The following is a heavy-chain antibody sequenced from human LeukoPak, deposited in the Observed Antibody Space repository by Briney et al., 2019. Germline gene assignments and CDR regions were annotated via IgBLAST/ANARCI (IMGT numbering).Heavy chain of an antibody. CDR1: GFTFSSYA. V-gene: IGHV3-30-3*01. J-gene: IGHJ4*02. CDR3: ARDPTLWFGTFDY. Sequence: PGGSLRLSCAASGFTFSSYAMHWVRQAPGKGLEWVAAISYDGSNKYYADSVKGRFTISRDNSKNTLYLQMNSLRAEDTAVYYCARDPTLWFGTFDYWGQGTLVTVSS. D-gene: IGHD3-10*01. CDR2: ISYDGSNK.